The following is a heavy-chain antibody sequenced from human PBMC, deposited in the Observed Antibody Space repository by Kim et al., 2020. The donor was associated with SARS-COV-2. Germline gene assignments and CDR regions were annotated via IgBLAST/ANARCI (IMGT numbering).Heavy chain of an antibody. D-gene: IGHD2-15*01. V-gene: IGHV1-18*04. Sequence: ASVKVSCKASGYTFTSYGISWVRQAPGQGLEWMGWISAYNGNTNYAQKLQGRVTMTTDTSTSTAYMELRSLRSDDTAVYYCARDIPRRKSLYSSYGMDVWGQATTVTVSS. CDR1: GYTFTSYG. CDR2: ISAYNGNT. J-gene: IGHJ6*02. CDR3: ARDIPRRKSLYSSYGMDV.